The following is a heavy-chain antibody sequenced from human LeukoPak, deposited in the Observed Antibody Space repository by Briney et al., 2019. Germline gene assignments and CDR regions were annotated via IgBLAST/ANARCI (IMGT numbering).Heavy chain of an antibody. V-gene: IGHV3-74*01. CDR2: INSDGGST. J-gene: IGHJ4*02. D-gene: IGHD6-13*01. Sequence: PGGSLRLSCTASGFTFSSYWMHWVRQAPGKGLVWVSRINSDGGSTSYADSVKGRFTISRDNAKNTLYLQMNSLRAEDTAVYYCAKGGSSWYKERFDYWGQGTLVTVSS. CDR1: GFTFSSYW. CDR3: AKGGSSWYKERFDY.